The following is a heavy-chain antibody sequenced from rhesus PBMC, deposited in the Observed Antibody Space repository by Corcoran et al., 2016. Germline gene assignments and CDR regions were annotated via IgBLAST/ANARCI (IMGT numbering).Heavy chain of an antibody. D-gene: IGHD6-25*01. J-gene: IGHJ4*01. CDR3: AGGYSGSWNDY. CDR1: GGSISSNY. Sequence: QVQLQESGPGLVKPSETLSLTCAVSGGSISSNYWSWIRQPPGKGLEWIGHTYCSGGSTDYDPALKSRVTISTDTSKHQFSLKLSSVTAADTAVYYCAGGYSGSWNDYWGQGVLVTVSS. CDR2: TYCSGGST. V-gene: IGHV4-160*01.